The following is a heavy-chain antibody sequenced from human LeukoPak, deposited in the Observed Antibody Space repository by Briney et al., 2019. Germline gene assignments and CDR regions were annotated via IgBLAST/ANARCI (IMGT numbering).Heavy chain of an antibody. D-gene: IGHD1-26*01. Sequence: PSETLSLTCTVSGXSISSDYWSWVRQPPGKGLEWIGYIYHSGSSNYNPSLKSRVTMSVDTSKNQFSLKLISVTAADTAVYYCARYLRIGGKYYFDFWGQGTLVTVSS. J-gene: IGHJ4*02. CDR2: IYHSGSS. V-gene: IGHV4-59*01. CDR3: ARYLRIGGKYYFDF. CDR1: GXSISSDY.